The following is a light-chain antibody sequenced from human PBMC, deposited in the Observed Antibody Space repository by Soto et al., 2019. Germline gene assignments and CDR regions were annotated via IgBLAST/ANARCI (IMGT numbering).Light chain of an antibody. Sequence: ILLTPSPSTLSLSPGARATLSCMASQSVSTYVAWYQQKPGQAPRLLIYDASTRATGIPARFSGGGSGTEFTLTINSLQSEDVAVYYCQQYKEWPPETFGQGTKVDI. CDR3: QQYKEWPPET. V-gene: IGKV3-15*01. CDR1: QSVSTY. CDR2: DAS. J-gene: IGKJ1*01.